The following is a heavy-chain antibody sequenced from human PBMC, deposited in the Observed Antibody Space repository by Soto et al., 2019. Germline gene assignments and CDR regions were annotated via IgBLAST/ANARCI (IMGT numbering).Heavy chain of an antibody. CDR3: AKGGTWIQLWLSYFDY. V-gene: IGHV3-23*01. CDR2: ISGSGGST. CDR1: GFTFSSYA. J-gene: IGHJ4*02. D-gene: IGHD5-18*01. Sequence: EVQLLESGGGLVQPGGSLRLSCAASGFTFSSYAMSWVRQAPGKGLEWVSAISGSGGSTYYADSVKGRFTISRDNSKNTLYLQMNSLRAEDTAVYYCAKGGTWIQLWLSYFDYWGQGTLVTVPS.